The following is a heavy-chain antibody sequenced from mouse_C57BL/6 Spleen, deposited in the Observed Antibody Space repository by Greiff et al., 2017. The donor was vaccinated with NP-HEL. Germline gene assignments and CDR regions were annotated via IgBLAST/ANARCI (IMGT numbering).Heavy chain of an antibody. CDR3: HSDYRAMDY. CDR1: GYTFTDYN. V-gene: IGHV1-22*01. Sequence: VQLQQSGPELVKPGASVKLSCKASGYTFTDYNMHWVKQSHGKSLEWIGYINPNNGGTSYNQTFKGKATLTVNKTSSTAYMVTRSLTSEDSAGNYCHSDYRAMDYWGQGTSVTVSS. J-gene: IGHJ4*01. CDR2: INPNNGGT. D-gene: IGHD2-4*01.